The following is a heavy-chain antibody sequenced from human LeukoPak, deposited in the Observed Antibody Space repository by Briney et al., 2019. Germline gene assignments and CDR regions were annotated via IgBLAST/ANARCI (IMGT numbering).Heavy chain of an antibody. D-gene: IGHD3-22*01. CDR2: ISWNSGSI. V-gene: IGHV3-9*01. J-gene: IGHJ4*02. Sequence: GGSLRLSCAASGFTFNDYAMHWVRKAPGKGMEWVSGISWNSGSIGYADSVKGRFTISRDNAKNSLYLQMNSLRAEDTALYYCAKTYYYDSSGYSQAFDYWGQGTLVTVSS. CDR1: GFTFNDYA. CDR3: AKTYYYDSSGYSQAFDY.